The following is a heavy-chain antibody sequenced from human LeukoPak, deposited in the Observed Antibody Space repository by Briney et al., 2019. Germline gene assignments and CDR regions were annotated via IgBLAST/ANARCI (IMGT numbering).Heavy chain of an antibody. Sequence: GASVKVSCKASGYTFTSYFMHWMRQAPGKGLEWMGGFDPEDGETIYAQKFQGRVTMTEDTSTDTAYMELSSLRSEDTAVYYCATGVVIYHYYYGMDVWGQGTTVTVSS. J-gene: IGHJ6*02. D-gene: IGHD3-3*01. CDR3: ATGVVIYHYYYGMDV. V-gene: IGHV1-24*01. CDR1: GYTFTSYF. CDR2: FDPEDGET.